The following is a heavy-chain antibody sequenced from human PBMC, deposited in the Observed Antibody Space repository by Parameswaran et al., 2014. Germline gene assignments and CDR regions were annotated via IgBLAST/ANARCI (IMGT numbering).Heavy chain of an antibody. Sequence: RWIRQPPGKGLEWIGLIRIKSRGGTTEYAASVRGRFTISRDDSKAIAYLQMNSLKTEDTAVYYCARSQPLVGATPDYWGQGTLVTVSS. D-gene: IGHD1-26*01. CDR3: ARSQPLVGATPDY. J-gene: IGHJ4*02. V-gene: IGHV3-49*02. CDR2: IRIKSRGGTT.